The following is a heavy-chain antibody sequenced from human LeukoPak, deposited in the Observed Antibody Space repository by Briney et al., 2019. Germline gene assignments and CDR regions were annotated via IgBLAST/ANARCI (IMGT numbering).Heavy chain of an antibody. CDR1: GGSISSYS. Sequence: MASETLSLTCTVSGGSISSYSWSWIRQPPGKGLEWIGYMSYSGSTNYNPSLKSRISISVDTSKNQLSLSLGSVTAADTAVFYCARHGGETIVATILHAFDIWGQGTMVTVSS. J-gene: IGHJ3*02. CDR2: MSYSGST. V-gene: IGHV4-59*08. D-gene: IGHD5-12*01. CDR3: ARHGGETIVATILHAFDI.